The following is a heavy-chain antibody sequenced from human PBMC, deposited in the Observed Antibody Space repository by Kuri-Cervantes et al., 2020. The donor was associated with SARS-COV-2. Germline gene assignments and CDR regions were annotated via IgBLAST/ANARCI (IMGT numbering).Heavy chain of an antibody. CDR1: GFTFSSYA. V-gene: IGHV3-30*07. CDR2: ISYDGSNK. J-gene: IGHJ4*02. CDR3: AKPAAAPDY. Sequence: GESLKISCAASGFTFSSYAMHWVRQAPGKGLEWVAVISYDGSNKYYADSVKGRFTISRDNSKNTLYLQMNSLRAEDTAVYYCAKPAAAPDYWGQGTLVTVSS. D-gene: IGHD6-13*01.